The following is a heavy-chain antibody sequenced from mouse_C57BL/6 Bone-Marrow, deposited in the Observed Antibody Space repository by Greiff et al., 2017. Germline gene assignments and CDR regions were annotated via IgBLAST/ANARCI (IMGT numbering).Heavy chain of an antibody. CDR3: TREGGDGYYAMDY. D-gene: IGHD2-3*01. J-gene: IGHJ4*01. Sequence: EVKLVESGEGLVKPGGSLKLSCAASGFTFSSYAMSWVRQTPGKRLEWVAYISSGGDYIYYADTVKGRFTISRDNARNTLYLQMSSLKSEDTAMYYCTREGGDGYYAMDYWGQGTSVTVSS. CDR1: GFTFSSYA. V-gene: IGHV5-9-1*02. CDR2: ISSGGDYI.